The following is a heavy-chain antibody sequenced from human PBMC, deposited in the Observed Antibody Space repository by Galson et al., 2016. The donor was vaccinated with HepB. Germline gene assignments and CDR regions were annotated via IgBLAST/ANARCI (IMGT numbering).Heavy chain of an antibody. Sequence: SLRLSCAASGFPFSSKWMHWVRQAPGKGLVWVSRINGDGTRTNYADSVRGRFSISRDNAKNTLYLQMNSLRAEDTALYYCARDSGCEDYYGMDVWGQGTTVIVSS. D-gene: IGHD6-19*01. J-gene: IGHJ6*02. CDR1: GFPFSSKW. V-gene: IGHV3-74*01. CDR3: ARDSGCEDYYGMDV. CDR2: INGDGTRT.